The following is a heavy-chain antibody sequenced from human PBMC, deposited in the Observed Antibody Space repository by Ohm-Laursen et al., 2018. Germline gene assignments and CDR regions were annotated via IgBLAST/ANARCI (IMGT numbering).Heavy chain of an antibody. D-gene: IGHD1-26*01. V-gene: IGHV4-4*07. CDR3: ARGTRGGSYYDWYFDL. J-gene: IGHJ2*01. Sequence: SETLSLTCTVSGGSISSYYWSWIRQPAGKGLEWIGRIYTSGSTNYNPSLKNRVTMSVDTSKNQFPLKLSSLTAADTAVYYCARGTRGGSYYDWYFDLWGRGTLVTVSS. CDR1: GGSISSYY. CDR2: IYTSGST.